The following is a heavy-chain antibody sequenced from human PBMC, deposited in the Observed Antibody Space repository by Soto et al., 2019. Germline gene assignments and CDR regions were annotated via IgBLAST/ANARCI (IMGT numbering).Heavy chain of an antibody. D-gene: IGHD6-6*01. V-gene: IGHV1-69*13. CDR1: GGTFSSYA. J-gene: IGHJ4*02. Sequence: GASVKVSCKASGGTFSSYAISWVRQAPGQGLEWMGGIIPIFGTANYAQKFQGRVTITADESTSTAYMELSSLRSEDTAVYYCARDAEYSSSSGYWGQGTLVTVSS. CDR2: IIPIFGTA. CDR3: ARDAEYSSSSGY.